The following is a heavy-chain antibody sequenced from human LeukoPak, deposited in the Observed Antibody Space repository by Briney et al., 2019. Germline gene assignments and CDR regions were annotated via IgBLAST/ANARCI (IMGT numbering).Heavy chain of an antibody. Sequence: GGSLRLSCAASGFTFSSYAMAWVHQAPGKGLEWISGVSDSAISTYDADSVKGRFTISRDNSKNTLYLQMNSLRAEDTAVYYCAKCSGGSCWSSNYFDYWGQGTLVTVSS. CDR3: AKCSGGSCWSSNYFDY. D-gene: IGHD2-15*01. CDR1: GFTFSSYA. J-gene: IGHJ4*02. V-gene: IGHV3-23*01. CDR2: VSDSAIST.